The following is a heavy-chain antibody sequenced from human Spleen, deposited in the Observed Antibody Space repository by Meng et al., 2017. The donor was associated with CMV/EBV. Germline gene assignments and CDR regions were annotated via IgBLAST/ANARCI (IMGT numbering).Heavy chain of an antibody. D-gene: IGHD1-26*01. V-gene: IGHV1-8*01. CDR2: INPNSGKT. CDR3: ARGAYCFDY. CDR1: GYTITSYD. Sequence: ASVKVSCKASGYTITSYDINWVRQASGQGLEWMGWINPNSGKTGYAQKFQGRVTVTKNTSINTVYMELRSLGSEDTAVYYCARGAYCFDYWGQGTLVTVSS. J-gene: IGHJ4*02.